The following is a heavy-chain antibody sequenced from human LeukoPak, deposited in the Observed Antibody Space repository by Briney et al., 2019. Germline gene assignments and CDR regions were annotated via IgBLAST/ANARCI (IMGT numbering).Heavy chain of an antibody. CDR2: IYYSGST. Sequence: SETLSLTCTVSGGSISSYYWSWIRQPPGKGLEWIGSIYYSGSTYYNPSLKSRVTISVDTSKNQFSLKLSSVTAADTAVYYCARQRVGAAQDFQHWGQGTLVTVSS. J-gene: IGHJ1*01. CDR3: ARQRVGAAQDFQH. CDR1: GGSISSYY. D-gene: IGHD1-26*01. V-gene: IGHV4-59*05.